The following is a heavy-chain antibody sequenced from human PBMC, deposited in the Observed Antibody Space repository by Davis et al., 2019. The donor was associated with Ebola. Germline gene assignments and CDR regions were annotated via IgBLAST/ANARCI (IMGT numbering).Heavy chain of an antibody. Sequence: SETLSPTCTVSGGSISSYYWSWIRQPPGKGLEWIGYIYYSGSTNYNPSLKSRVTISVDTSKNQFSLKLSSVTAADTAVYYCARSDYDILTGYYYYYGMDVWGQGTTVTVSS. CDR3: ARSDYDILTGYYYYYGMDV. CDR1: GGSISSYY. V-gene: IGHV4-59*08. D-gene: IGHD3-9*01. CDR2: IYYSGST. J-gene: IGHJ6*02.